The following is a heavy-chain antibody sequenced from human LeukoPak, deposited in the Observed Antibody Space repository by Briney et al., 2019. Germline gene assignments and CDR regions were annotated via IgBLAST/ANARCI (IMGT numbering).Heavy chain of an antibody. CDR3: ARGPYSSSSYYFDY. Sequence: ASVKVSCKASGYTFTSYYMHWVRQAPGQGLEWMGWINPNSGGTNYAQKFQGRVTMTRDTSISTAYMELSRLRSDDTAVYYCARGPYSSSSYYFDYWGQGTLVTVSS. J-gene: IGHJ4*02. CDR2: INPNSGGT. D-gene: IGHD6-6*01. CDR1: GYTFTSYY. V-gene: IGHV1-2*02.